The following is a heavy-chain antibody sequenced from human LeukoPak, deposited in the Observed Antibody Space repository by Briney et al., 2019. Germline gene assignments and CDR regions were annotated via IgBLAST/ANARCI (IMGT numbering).Heavy chain of an antibody. V-gene: IGHV1-2*02. D-gene: IGHD6-13*01. CDR1: GYTFTGYY. CDR3: AREPAAAAGFDP. Sequence: ASLKVSCKASGYTFTGYYMHWVRQAPVQGLVWIGWINPNSGGTNYAQKFQGRVTMPRDTSISTAYMELSRLRPDDTAVYYCAREPAAAAGFDPWGQGTLVTVSS. CDR2: INPNSGGT. J-gene: IGHJ5*02.